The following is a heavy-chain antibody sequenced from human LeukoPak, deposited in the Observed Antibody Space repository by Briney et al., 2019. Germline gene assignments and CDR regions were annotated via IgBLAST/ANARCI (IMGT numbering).Heavy chain of an antibody. CDR3: AKFESTSGRGFDP. V-gene: IGHV4-38-2*01. Sequence: PSETLSLTCGVSGYSMSSDNYWGWIRQPPGKGLEWIGTISHGGTTYYNPSLKSRVTISIDTSKSQFSLKLTSVSAADTAVYYCAKFESTSGRGFDPWGQGTLVTVSS. J-gene: IGHJ5*02. CDR1: GYSMSSDNY. D-gene: IGHD2-2*01. CDR2: ISHGGTT.